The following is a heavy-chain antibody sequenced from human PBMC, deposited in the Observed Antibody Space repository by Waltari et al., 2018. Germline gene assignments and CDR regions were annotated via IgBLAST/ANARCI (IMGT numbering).Heavy chain of an antibody. D-gene: IGHD2-15*01. CDR3: ASSPKWYCSGGSCYSSP. V-gene: IGHV4-39*01. Sequence: QLQLQESGPGLVKPSETLTLTYTVSGGSISSSSYYWGWIRQPPGKGLEWIGSIYYSGSTYYNPSLKSRVTISVDTSKNQFSLKLSSVTAADTAVYYCASSPKWYCSGGSCYSSPWGQGTLVTVSS. J-gene: IGHJ5*02. CDR1: GGSISSSSYY. CDR2: IYYSGST.